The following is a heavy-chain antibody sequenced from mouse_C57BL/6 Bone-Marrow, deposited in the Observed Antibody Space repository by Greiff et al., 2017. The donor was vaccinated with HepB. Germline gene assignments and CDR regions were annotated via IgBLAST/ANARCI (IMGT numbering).Heavy chain of an antibody. J-gene: IGHJ2*01. Sequence: EVHLVESGGGLVQPGGSLKLSCAASGFTFSSYGMSWVRQTPDKRLELVATINSNGGSTYYPDSVKGRFTISRDNAKTTLYLQRSSLKSEDTAIYYCARDRDDDSALFDYWGQGTTLTVSS. CDR3: ARDRDDDSALFDY. CDR2: INSNGGST. D-gene: IGHD6-1*01. V-gene: IGHV5-6-3*01. CDR1: GFTFSSYG.